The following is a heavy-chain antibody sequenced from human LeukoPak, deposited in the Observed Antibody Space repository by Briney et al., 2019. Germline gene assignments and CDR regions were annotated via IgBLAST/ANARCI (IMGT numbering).Heavy chain of an antibody. J-gene: IGHJ4*02. CDR1: GFTFSSYS. CDR2: ISSSSSYI. V-gene: IGHV3-21*04. Sequence: GGSLRLSCAASGFTFSSYSMNWVRQAPGKGLEWVSSISSSSSYIYYADSVKGRFTISRDDSRNTLYLQMNSLRGDDTAVYYCAKDVGKWESLHFFDYWGQGTLVTVSS. D-gene: IGHD1-26*01. CDR3: AKDVGKWESLHFFDY.